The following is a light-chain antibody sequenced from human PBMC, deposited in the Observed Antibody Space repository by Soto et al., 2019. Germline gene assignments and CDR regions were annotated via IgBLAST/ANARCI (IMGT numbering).Light chain of an antibody. Sequence: EIVMTQSPATLSVSPGERATLSCRASQSVSSNLAWYQQKPGQAPRLLIYGASSRATGIPARFSGSGSGTEFPLTISSLQSEDFAVYYCQQYDNWYTFAQGTKLEIQ. J-gene: IGKJ2*01. CDR2: GAS. CDR1: QSVSSN. V-gene: IGKV3-15*01. CDR3: QQYDNWYT.